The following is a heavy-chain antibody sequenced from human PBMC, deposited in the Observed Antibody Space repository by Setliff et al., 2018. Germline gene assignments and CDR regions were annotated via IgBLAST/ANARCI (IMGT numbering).Heavy chain of an antibody. Sequence: GASVKVSCKASGYTFSNYGISWVRQAPGQGLEWMGWISAYNGNTNYAQKFQGRVTMTTDTSTSTAYMELRSLRSDDTAVYYCARDIAYYYDSSGHSVYGMDVWGQGTTVTVSS. CDR2: ISAYNGNT. V-gene: IGHV1-18*01. D-gene: IGHD3-22*01. CDR1: GYTFSNYG. J-gene: IGHJ6*02. CDR3: ARDIAYYYDSSGHSVYGMDV.